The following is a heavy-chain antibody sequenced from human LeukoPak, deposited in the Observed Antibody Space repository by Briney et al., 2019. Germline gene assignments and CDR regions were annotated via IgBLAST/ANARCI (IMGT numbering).Heavy chain of an antibody. Sequence: GGSLRLSCTASGFTFGDYAMSWVRQAPGKGLEWVGFIRSKAYGGTTEYAASVKGRFTISRDDSKSIAYLQMNSLKTEDTAVYYCTRPEVYYYYMDVWGKGTTVTISS. V-gene: IGHV3-49*04. CDR1: GFTFGDYA. CDR3: TRPEVYYYYMDV. J-gene: IGHJ6*03. CDR2: IRSKAYGGTT.